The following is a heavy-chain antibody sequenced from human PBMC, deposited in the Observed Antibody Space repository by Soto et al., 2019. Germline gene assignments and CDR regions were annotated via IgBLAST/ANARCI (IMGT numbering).Heavy chain of an antibody. Sequence: QVQLVQSGDEVKKPGASVKVSCKASGYIFVNYGIAWVRQAPGQGLEWMGWISPYTGNTHSATKVQGRLTMTTDTSKRTAYMDLGRLTSDDTAVYYCVMVDNYVTPTQQDVWGQGNTVTVSS. CDR1: GYIFVNYG. CDR2: ISPYTGNT. D-gene: IGHD3-16*01. CDR3: VMVDNYVTPTQQDV. V-gene: IGHV1-18*01. J-gene: IGHJ6*02.